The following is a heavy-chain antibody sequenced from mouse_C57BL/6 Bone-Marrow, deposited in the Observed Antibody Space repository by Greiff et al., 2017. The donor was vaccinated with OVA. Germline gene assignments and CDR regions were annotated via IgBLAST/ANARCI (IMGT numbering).Heavy chain of an antibody. CDR2: IDPANGNT. J-gene: IGHJ2*01. CDR3: AGTNWDFDY. CDR1: GFTIKNTY. D-gene: IGHD4-1*01. Sequence: VQLQQSVAELVRPGASVKLSCTASGFTIKNTYMHWVKQRPEQGLEWIGRIDPANGNTKYAPKFQGKATITADTSSNTAYLQLSSLTSEDTAIYYCAGTNWDFDYWGQGTTLTVSS. V-gene: IGHV14-3*01.